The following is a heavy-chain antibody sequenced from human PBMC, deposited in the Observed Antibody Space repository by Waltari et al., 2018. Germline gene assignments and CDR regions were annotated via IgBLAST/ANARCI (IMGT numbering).Heavy chain of an antibody. CDR1: GFPFSSYA. Sequence: EVQLLASGGGSVQPGGSLRLSCAVSGFPFSSYAMGWVRQAPGKGLEWVSAISGSGGSTYYADSVKGRFTISRDNSKNTLYLQMNSLRAEDTAVYYCAKEVGAGHPGADYWGQGTLVTVSS. J-gene: IGHJ4*02. D-gene: IGHD1-26*01. V-gene: IGHV3-23*01. CDR2: ISGSGGST. CDR3: AKEVGAGHPGADY.